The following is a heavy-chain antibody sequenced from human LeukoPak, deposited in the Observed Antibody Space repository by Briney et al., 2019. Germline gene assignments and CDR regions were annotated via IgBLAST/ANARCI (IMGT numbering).Heavy chain of an antibody. J-gene: IGHJ4*02. CDR2: ISASGGNS. V-gene: IGHV3-23*01. Sequence: GGSLRLSCEASGFTFSDSAMSWVRQASGRGLEWVSLISASGGNSYYADSVKGRFTVSRDSSKNTLHLQMDSLRAEDTAVYYCARDIELSCWGQGTLVTVSS. CDR3: ARDIELSC. CDR1: GFTFSDSA. D-gene: IGHD1-26*01.